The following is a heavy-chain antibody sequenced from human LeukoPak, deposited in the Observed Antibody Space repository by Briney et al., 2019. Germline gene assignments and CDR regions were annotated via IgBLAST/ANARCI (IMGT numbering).Heavy chain of an antibody. Sequence: SETLSLTCTVSGGSISSYYWSWIRQPPGKGLEWIGSLYHSGSTIYKPSLKSRVTISVDTSKNQFSLKLTSVTAADTAVYYCAREVPDILTGYSQGFGWFDPWGQGTLVTVSS. V-gene: IGHV4-59*01. CDR1: GGSISSYY. D-gene: IGHD3-9*01. J-gene: IGHJ5*02. CDR3: AREVPDILTGYSQGFGWFDP. CDR2: LYHSGST.